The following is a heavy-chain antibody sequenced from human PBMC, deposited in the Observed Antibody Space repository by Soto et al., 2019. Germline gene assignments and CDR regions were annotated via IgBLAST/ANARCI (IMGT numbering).Heavy chain of an antibody. CDR3: ARDDMVRGPGHIYYYYGMDV. CDR2: ISYDGSNK. J-gene: IGHJ6*02. CDR1: GFTFSSYA. D-gene: IGHD3-10*01. Sequence: GGSLRLSCAASGFTFSSYAMYWVRQAPGKGLEWVAVISYDGSNKYYADSVKGRFTISRDNSKNTLYLQMNSLRAEDTAVYYCARDDMVRGPGHIYYYYGMDVWGQGTTVTVSS. V-gene: IGHV3-30-3*01.